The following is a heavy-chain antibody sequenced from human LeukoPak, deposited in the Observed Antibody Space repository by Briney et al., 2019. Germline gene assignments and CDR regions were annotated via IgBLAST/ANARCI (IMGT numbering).Heavy chain of an antibody. CDR1: GVSISSSY. V-gene: IGHV4-59*01. Sequence: SETLSLTCSVSGVSISSSYWSWIRRPPGKRLEWIGFIHQNGNTNYNPSLKSRVTMSVDTSKNQFSLQMRSVTAADTAVYYCARGYYDGSGYSNAFDIWGQGTMVAV. D-gene: IGHD3-22*01. CDR3: ARGYYDGSGYSNAFDI. J-gene: IGHJ3*02. CDR2: IHQNGNT.